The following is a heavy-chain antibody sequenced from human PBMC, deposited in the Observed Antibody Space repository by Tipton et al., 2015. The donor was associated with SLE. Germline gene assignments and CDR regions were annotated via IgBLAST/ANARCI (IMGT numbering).Heavy chain of an antibody. J-gene: IGHJ4*02. CDR1: GFSVSTNH. CDR3: AREWEDYGLSFDY. D-gene: IGHD1-26*01. V-gene: IGHV3-53*05. CDR2: IYSGGPT. Sequence: GSLRLSCATSGFSVSTNHMSWVRQAPGKGLEWVSTIYSGGPTFYADSMKGRFTISRDNFKNVLYLQMNSLRAEDTAVYYCAREWEDYGLSFDYWGQGSLVTVSS.